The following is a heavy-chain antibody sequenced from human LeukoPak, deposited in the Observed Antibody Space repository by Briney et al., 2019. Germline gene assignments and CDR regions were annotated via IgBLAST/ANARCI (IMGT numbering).Heavy chain of an antibody. J-gene: IGHJ6*03. D-gene: IGHD2-15*01. CDR3: ARVPIQRYCSGGSCYSGRPYYYYYMDV. Sequence: PSETLPLTCAVYGGSFSGYYWSWLRQPPGKGLEWIGEINHSGSTNYNPSLKSRVIISVDTSKNQFSLKLSSVTAADTAVYYCARVPIQRYCSGGSCYSGRPYYYYYMDVWGKGTTVTVSS. CDR2: INHSGST. CDR1: GGSFSGYY. V-gene: IGHV4-34*01.